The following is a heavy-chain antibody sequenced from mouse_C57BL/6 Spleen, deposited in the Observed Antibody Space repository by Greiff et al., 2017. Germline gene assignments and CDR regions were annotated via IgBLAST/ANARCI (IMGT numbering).Heavy chain of an antibody. Sequence: EVKLQESGPGLVKPSQSLSLTCSVTGYSITSGYYWNWIRQFPGNKLEWMGYISYDGSNNYNPSLKNRISITSDTSKNQFFLKLNSLTTEDTATYYCARSEDYAVDYWGQGTTLTVSS. CDR1: GYSITSGYY. CDR2: ISYDGSN. D-gene: IGHD2-4*01. CDR3: ARSEDYAVDY. V-gene: IGHV3-6*01. J-gene: IGHJ2*01.